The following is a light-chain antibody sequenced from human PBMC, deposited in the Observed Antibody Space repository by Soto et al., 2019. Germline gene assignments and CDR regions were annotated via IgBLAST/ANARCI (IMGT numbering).Light chain of an antibody. J-gene: IGKJ2*01. CDR3: QQYNNWPHT. V-gene: IGKV3-15*01. CDR2: GAS. Sequence: EIVMTQSPATLSVSPGERATLSCRASQSVSSNLAWYQQKPRQAPRLLIYGASTRATGIPARFSGSGSGTEFTLTISSLQYEDFAVYYCQQYNNWPHTFGQGTKVEMK. CDR1: QSVSSN.